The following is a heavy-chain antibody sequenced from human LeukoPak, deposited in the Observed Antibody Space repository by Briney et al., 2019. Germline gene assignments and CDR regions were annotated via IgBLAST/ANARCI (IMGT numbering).Heavy chain of an antibody. V-gene: IGHV3-53*01. CDR1: GFTVSSNY. Sequence: GGSLRLSCAASGFTVSSNYMSWVRQAPGKGLEWVSVIYSGVSTYYSDSVKGRFTISRDKSKKTLSFQMNSLRAEDTAVYYCARGDRNSYYYMDVWGKGTTVTVSS. D-gene: IGHD1-14*01. CDR2: IYSGVST. J-gene: IGHJ6*03. CDR3: ARGDRNSYYYMDV.